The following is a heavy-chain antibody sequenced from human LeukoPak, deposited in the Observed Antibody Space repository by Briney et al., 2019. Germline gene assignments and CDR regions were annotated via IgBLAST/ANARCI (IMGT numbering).Heavy chain of an antibody. Sequence: GGSLRLSCAASGFTFRNYGMHWVRQAPGKGLEWVGRIKSKTDGGTTDYAAPVKGGFTISRDDSKNTLYLQMNSLKTEDTAVYYCTLEAVDAFDIWGQGTMVTVSS. CDR2: IKSKTDGGTT. J-gene: IGHJ3*02. D-gene: IGHD6-19*01. V-gene: IGHV3-15*07. CDR3: TLEAVDAFDI. CDR1: GFTFRNYG.